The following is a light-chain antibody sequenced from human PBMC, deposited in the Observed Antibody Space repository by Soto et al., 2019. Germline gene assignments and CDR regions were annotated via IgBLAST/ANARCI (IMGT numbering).Light chain of an antibody. V-gene: IGKV3-11*01. CDR3: HQRQSWPRT. J-gene: IGKJ1*01. Sequence: EIVMTQSPGTLSSSPGERATLSCRASQTVNSRLAWYQHKPGQAPRLLIYHTSNRATGIPARFSGSGSGTDFTLTISSLEPEDSAVYYCHQRQSWPRTFGQGTKVDIK. CDR1: QTVNSR. CDR2: HTS.